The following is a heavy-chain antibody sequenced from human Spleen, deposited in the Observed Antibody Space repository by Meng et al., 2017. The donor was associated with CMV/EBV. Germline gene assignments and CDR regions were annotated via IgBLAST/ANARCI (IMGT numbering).Heavy chain of an antibody. Sequence: SETLSLTCTVSGCSISSSSYYWGWIRQPPGKGLEWIGSIYYSGSTYYNPSLKSRVTISVDTSKNQFSLKLSSVTAADPAVYYCARWNHENYFDYWGQGTLVTVSS. CDR1: GCSISSSSYY. J-gene: IGHJ4*02. CDR3: ARWNHENYFDY. CDR2: IYYSGST. V-gene: IGHV4-39*07. D-gene: IGHD1-14*01.